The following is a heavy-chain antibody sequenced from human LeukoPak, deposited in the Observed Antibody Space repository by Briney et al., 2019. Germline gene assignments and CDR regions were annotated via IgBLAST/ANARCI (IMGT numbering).Heavy chain of an antibody. CDR3: ARSPYCGGDCYLGDRYFDL. J-gene: IGHJ2*01. CDR1: GYSFTSYW. V-gene: IGHV5-10-1*01. CDR2: IDPSDSYT. Sequence: GESLKISCKGSGYSFTSYWISWVRQMPGKGLEWMGRIDPSDSYTNYSPSFQGHVTISADKSISTAYLQWSSLKASDTAMYYCARSPYCGGDCYLGDRYFDLWGRGTLVTVSS. D-gene: IGHD2-21*02.